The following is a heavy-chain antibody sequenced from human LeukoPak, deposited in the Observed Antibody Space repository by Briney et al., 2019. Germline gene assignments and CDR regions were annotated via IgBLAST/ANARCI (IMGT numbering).Heavy chain of an antibody. CDR1: GYTFTGYY. CDR3: ARDIGEDCSSTSCYP. D-gene: IGHD2-2*01. V-gene: IGHV1-2*02. CDR2: INPNSGGT. J-gene: IGHJ5*02. Sequence: ASVKVSCKASGYTFTGYYMHWVRQAPGQGLEWMGWINPNSGGTNYAQKFQGRVTMTRDTSISTAYMELSRLRSDDTAVYYCARDIGEDCSSTSCYPWGQETLVTVSS.